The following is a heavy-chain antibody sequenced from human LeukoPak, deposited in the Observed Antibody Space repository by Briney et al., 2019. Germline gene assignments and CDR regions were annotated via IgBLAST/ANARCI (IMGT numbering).Heavy chain of an antibody. D-gene: IGHD2-21*02. J-gene: IGHJ3*02. V-gene: IGHV1-69*06. Sequence: EASVKVSCKASGGTFSSYAISWVRQAPGQGLEWMGGIIPIFGTANYAQKFQGRVTITADKSTSTAYMELSSLRSEDTAVYYCAGMVVTAIPRAFDIWGQGTMVTVSS. CDR1: GGTFSSYA. CDR3: AGMVVTAIPRAFDI. CDR2: IIPIFGTA.